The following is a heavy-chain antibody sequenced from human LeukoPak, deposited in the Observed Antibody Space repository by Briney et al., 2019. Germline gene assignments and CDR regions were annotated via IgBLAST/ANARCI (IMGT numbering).Heavy chain of an antibody. D-gene: IGHD6-13*01. Sequence: SQTLSLTCTVSGGSISSGGYYWSWIRQPPGKGLEWIGYIYYSGSTNYNPSLKSRVTISVDTSKNQFSLKLSSVTAADTAVYYCARQGRDSSSWYGGYFDYWGQGTLVTVSS. CDR1: GGSISSGGYY. V-gene: IGHV4-61*08. CDR2: IYYSGST. CDR3: ARQGRDSSSWYGGYFDY. J-gene: IGHJ4*02.